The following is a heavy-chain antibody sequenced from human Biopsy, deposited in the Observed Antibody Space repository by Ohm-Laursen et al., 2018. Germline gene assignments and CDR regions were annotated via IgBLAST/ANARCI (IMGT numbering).Heavy chain of an antibody. V-gene: IGHV1-69*06. CDR1: GGTFSNYG. Sequence: ALVKVSCKAPGGTFSNYGVNWVRQAPGQGLEWLGGNIPILGTGNYAQKFQDRVTVAADTSTSTATMELRSLRSDDTAVYYCATKLTGYFHHWGQGTLVIVSS. D-gene: IGHD3-9*01. J-gene: IGHJ1*01. CDR3: ATKLTGYFHH. CDR2: NIPILGTG.